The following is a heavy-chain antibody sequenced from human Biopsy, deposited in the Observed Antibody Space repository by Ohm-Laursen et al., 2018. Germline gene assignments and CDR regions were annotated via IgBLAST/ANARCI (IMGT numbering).Heavy chain of an antibody. CDR3: ARDPGYDFWSGSDPFDI. Sequence: GAFGEGFCQAPGFTFTPYGLSWVGQAPGQGLEGMGGVSTYKDDTNIAQKFQGRVSMTTDTSTRTAYMELRSLRSGDTAIYFCARDPGYDFWSGSDPFDIWGQGTLVTVS. CDR1: GFTFTPYG. V-gene: IGHV1-18*04. J-gene: IGHJ3*02. D-gene: IGHD3-3*01. CDR2: VSTYKDDT.